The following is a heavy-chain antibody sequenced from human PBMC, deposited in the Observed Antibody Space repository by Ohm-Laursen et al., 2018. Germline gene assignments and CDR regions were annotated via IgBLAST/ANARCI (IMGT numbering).Heavy chain of an antibody. CDR3: AGDPYYYDSTVHWYFDL. CDR2: INHSGST. D-gene: IGHD3-22*01. CDR1: GGAFSGYY. V-gene: IGHV4-34*01. J-gene: IGHJ2*01. Sequence: VTLSLTCAVYGGAFSGYYWRWIRQPPGKGLEWIGEINHSGSTNYNPSLKGRVTISVDTSKNQFSLKLSSVTAADTAVYYWAGDPYYYDSTVHWYFDLWGRGTLVTVSS.